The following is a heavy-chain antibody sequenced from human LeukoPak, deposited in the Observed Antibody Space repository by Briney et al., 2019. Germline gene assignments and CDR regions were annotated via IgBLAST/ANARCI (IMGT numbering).Heavy chain of an antibody. CDR3: AKDRGICSSTSCYLDY. J-gene: IGHJ4*02. D-gene: IGHD2-2*01. CDR1: GFTFSNYA. Sequence: GGSLRLSCAASGFTFSNYAMSWVRQAPGKGLEWVSGISGSGANTYYVDSVKGRFTISRDNSKNTLYLQMNSLRAEDTAVYYCAKDRGICSSTSCYLDYWGQGTLVTVSS. CDR2: ISGSGANT. V-gene: IGHV3-23*01.